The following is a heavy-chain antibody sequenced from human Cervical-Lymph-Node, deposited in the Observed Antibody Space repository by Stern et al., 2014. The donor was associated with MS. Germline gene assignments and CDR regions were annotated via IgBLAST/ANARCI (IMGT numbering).Heavy chain of an antibody. D-gene: IGHD3-22*01. CDR1: GYSFTSNW. J-gene: IGHJ4*02. CDR2: IYPGDSDT. V-gene: IGHV5-51*01. Sequence: VQLVQSGAEVKKPGESLKISCKGSGYSFTSNWIGWVRQMPGKRLEWMGIIYPGDSDTRYSPSFQGQVTISADKSIRTAYTQWSSLKASNTAIYYCARHDSSGYLDYWGQGTLVTVSS. CDR3: ARHDSSGYLDY.